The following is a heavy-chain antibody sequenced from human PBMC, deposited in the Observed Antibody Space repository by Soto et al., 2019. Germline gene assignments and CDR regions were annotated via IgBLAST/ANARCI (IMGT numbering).Heavy chain of an antibody. CDR2: ITPFNGNT. D-gene: IGHD1-26*01. Sequence: SVKVSCKASGYTFTYRYLHWVRQAPGQALEWMGWITPFNGNTNYAQKFQDRVTITRDRSMSTAYMELSSLRSEDTAIYYCAKSRGWALRYYFDYWGQGTLVTVSS. CDR3: AKSRGWALRYYFDY. CDR1: GYTFTYRY. J-gene: IGHJ4*01. V-gene: IGHV1-45*02.